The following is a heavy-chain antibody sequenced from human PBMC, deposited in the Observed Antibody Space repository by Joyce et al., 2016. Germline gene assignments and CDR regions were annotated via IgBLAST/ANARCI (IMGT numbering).Heavy chain of an antibody. V-gene: IGHV3-23*01. CDR3: AKEGYYPLDY. CDR2: ITGRGGST. D-gene: IGHD3-3*01. Sequence: EVQLLESGGGFVQPGGSLRLSCAASGFTFDSYAMSWVRQAAGKGLEWVSTITGRGGSTDYAASVEGRFTISRDNSENTLYLQMHSLRVEDTAVYYCAKEGYYPLDYWGQGTLVTVSP. J-gene: IGHJ4*02. CDR1: GFTFDSYA.